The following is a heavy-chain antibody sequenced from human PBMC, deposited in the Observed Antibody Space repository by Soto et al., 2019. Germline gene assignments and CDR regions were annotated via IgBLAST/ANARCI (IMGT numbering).Heavy chain of an antibody. J-gene: IGHJ5*02. Sequence: EVQLLESGGGLVQPGGSLRLSCAASGFTFSSYAMTWVRQAPGKGLEWVSVISGSGGSAQYADSVRGRFTISRDNAWDTVYLHMNSLRVEDKAIYYCARDLISSGWSTWFDPRGQGTWVTVSS. D-gene: IGHD6-19*01. CDR3: ARDLISSGWSTWFDP. CDR1: GFTFSSYA. CDR2: ISGSGGSA. V-gene: IGHV3-23*01.